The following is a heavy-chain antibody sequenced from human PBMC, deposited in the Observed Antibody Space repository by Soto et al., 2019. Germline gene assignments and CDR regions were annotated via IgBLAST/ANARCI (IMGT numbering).Heavy chain of an antibody. D-gene: IGHD2-2*01. CDR2: IYSGGNT. Sequence: QLQVQESGPGQVKPSQTLSLTCTVSGGSITSHHYYWGWIRQPPGKGLEWIGSIYSGGNTYYNPSLRSRLTIFVDTAKNLLSLKLSSVTAADSAIYYCGSGPNTTWIDNWGLGTQVSVSS. J-gene: IGHJ4*02. V-gene: IGHV4-39*01. CDR1: GGSITSHHYY. CDR3: GSGPNTTWIDN.